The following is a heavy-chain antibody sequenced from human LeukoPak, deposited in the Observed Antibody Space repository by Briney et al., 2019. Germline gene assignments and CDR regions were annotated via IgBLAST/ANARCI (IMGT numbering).Heavy chain of an antibody. CDR2: NSASKGNT. CDR3: ARVRLDNTMNFDY. Sequence: ASVKVSCKASGYSLTSYAITWVRQAPGQGLEWMGWNSASKGNTNYAQKLQGRVTMTTDTSTTTAYMELRSLRSDDTAVYYCARVRLDNTMNFDYWGQGTLVTVSS. J-gene: IGHJ4*02. CDR1: GYSLTSYA. V-gene: IGHV1-18*01. D-gene: IGHD3-22*01.